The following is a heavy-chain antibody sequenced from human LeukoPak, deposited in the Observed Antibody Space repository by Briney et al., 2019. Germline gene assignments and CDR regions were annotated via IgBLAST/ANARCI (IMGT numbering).Heavy chain of an antibody. CDR2: ISSSLSTI. CDR3: AKAIPRGDMVRGVIITGYFDY. J-gene: IGHJ4*02. Sequence: GGSLRLSCAASGFTFSTYSMNWVRQAPGKGLEWVSYISSSLSTIYYADSVKGRFTISRDNAKNTLYLQMDSLRAEDTAVYYCAKAIPRGDMVRGVIITGYFDYWGQGTLVTVSS. D-gene: IGHD3-10*01. CDR1: GFTFSTYS. V-gene: IGHV3-48*01.